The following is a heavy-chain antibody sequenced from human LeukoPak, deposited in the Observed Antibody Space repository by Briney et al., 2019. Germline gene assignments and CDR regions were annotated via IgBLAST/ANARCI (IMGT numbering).Heavy chain of an antibody. D-gene: IGHD1-20*01. Sequence: ASVKVSCKVSGYTLTELSMHWLRQAPGKGLEWMGGFDPEDGETIYAQKFQGRVTMTEDTSTDTAYMELSSLRSEDTAVYYCATGDGIKLTDDAFDIWGQGTMVTVSS. V-gene: IGHV1-24*01. CDR3: ATGDGIKLTDDAFDI. CDR1: GYTLTELS. J-gene: IGHJ3*02. CDR2: FDPEDGET.